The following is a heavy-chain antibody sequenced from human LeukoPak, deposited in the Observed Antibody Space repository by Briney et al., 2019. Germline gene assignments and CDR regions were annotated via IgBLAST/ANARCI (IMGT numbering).Heavy chain of an antibody. J-gene: IGHJ4*02. CDR3: ARRKRDGYNYFFDY. V-gene: IGHV1-69*13. D-gene: IGHD5-24*01. Sequence: GASVKVSCKASGGTFSSYAISWVRQAPGQGLEWMGGIIPIFGTANYAQKFQGRVTITADESTSTAYMELSSLRSEDTAVYYCARRKRDGYNYFFDYRGQGTLVTVSS. CDR2: IIPIFGTA. CDR1: GGTFSSYA.